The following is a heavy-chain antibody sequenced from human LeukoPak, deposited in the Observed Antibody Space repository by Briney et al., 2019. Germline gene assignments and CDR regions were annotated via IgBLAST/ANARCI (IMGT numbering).Heavy chain of an antibody. CDR3: ARGISMVRGVTVPFMDV. CDR1: GYSISSAYY. Sequence: PSETLSLTCSVSGYSISSAYYWSWVRQPAGKGLEWIGRIYTSGSTYYNPSLNSRVTISIDTSKNQFSLKLSSVTAADTAVYYCARGISMVRGVTVPFMDVWGNGTTVTISS. CDR2: IYTSGST. D-gene: IGHD3-10*01. J-gene: IGHJ6*04. V-gene: IGHV4-61*02.